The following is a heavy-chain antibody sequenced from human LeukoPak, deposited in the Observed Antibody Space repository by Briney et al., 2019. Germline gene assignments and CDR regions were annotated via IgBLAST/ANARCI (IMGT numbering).Heavy chain of an antibody. J-gene: IGHJ4*02. D-gene: IGHD1-26*01. CDR3: ARSGMSRFDY. CDR2: FSGSGGST. V-gene: IGHV3-23*01. CDR1: GFTFSSYA. Sequence: GGSLRLSCAASGFTFSSYAMSWVRQAPGKGLEWVSSFSGSGGSTYYTDSVKGRFTISRDNSKNTLYLQMNSLRADDTAVYYCARSGMSRFDYWGQGTLVTVSS.